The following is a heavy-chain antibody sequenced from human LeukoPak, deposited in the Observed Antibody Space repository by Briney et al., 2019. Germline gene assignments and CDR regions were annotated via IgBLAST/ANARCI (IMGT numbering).Heavy chain of an antibody. CDR1: GFTSSSYG. Sequence: PGRSLRLSCAASGFTSSSYGMHWVRQAPGKGLEWVAVISYDGSNKYYADSVKGRFTISRDNSKNTLYLQMNSLRAEDTAVYYCAKVFDYWEYYFDYWGQGTLVTVSS. J-gene: IGHJ4*02. CDR2: ISYDGSNK. V-gene: IGHV3-30*18. D-gene: IGHD3-9*01. CDR3: AKVFDYWEYYFDY.